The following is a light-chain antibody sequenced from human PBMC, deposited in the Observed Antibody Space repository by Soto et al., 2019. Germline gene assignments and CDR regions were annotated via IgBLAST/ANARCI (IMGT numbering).Light chain of an antibody. CDR2: GTS. V-gene: IGKV3-15*01. J-gene: IGKJ1*01. CDR1: QNISRS. Sequence: EIVMTQSPVTLSVSPGERATLSCRASQNISRSLAWYQQKPGQGPSLLIYGTSTRAGGVPARFSGGGSGTEFTLTITSLQSEDFAVYYCQQYKKWRTFGPGTKV. CDR3: QQYKKWRT.